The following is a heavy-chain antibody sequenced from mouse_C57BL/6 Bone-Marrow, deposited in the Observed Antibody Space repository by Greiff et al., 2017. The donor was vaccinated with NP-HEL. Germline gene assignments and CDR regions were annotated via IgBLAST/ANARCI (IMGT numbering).Heavy chain of an antibody. CDR2: IYPGDGDT. CDR1: GYAFSSSW. D-gene: IGHD1-1*02. V-gene: IGHV1-82*01. CDR3: ARHGRGDY. Sequence: ESGPELVKPGASVKISCKASGYAFSSSWMNWVKQRPGTGLEWIGRIYPGDGDTNYNGKFKGKATLTADKSSSTAYMQLSSLTSEDSAVYFCARHGRGDYWGQGTTLTVSS. J-gene: IGHJ2*01.